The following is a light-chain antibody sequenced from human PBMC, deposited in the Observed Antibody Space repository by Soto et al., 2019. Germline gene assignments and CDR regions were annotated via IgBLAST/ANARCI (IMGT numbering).Light chain of an antibody. V-gene: IGLV2-14*01. CDR1: SSDIGAYNY. CDR2: EVS. Sequence: QSALTQPASVSGSPGQSITISCTGTSSDIGAYNYVSWYQHHPGKAPKLMIYEVSNRPSGVSNRFSGSKSGNTASLTISGLQAEDEADYYCSSYKINRDVLFGGGTKLPVL. CDR3: SSYKINRDVL. J-gene: IGLJ2*01.